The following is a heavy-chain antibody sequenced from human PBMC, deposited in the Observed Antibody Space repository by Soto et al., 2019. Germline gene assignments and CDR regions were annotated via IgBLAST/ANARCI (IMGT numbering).Heavy chain of an antibody. CDR3: ARSYAWGSYHRYFDY. CDR1: GGSFSDYY. D-gene: IGHD3-16*02. V-gene: IGHV4-34*01. J-gene: IGHJ4*02. Sequence: SETLSLTCAVYGGSFSDYYWTWIRQPPGKELGWIGEINHSGSTNYNPSLKSRVTISLDTSKNQFSLKLSSVTAADTAMYYCARSYAWGSYHRYFDYWGQGSQVTVSS. CDR2: INHSGST.